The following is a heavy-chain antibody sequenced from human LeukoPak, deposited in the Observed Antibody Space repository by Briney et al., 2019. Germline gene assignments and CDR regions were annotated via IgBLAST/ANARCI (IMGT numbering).Heavy chain of an antibody. CDR2: INHSGGT. CDR1: GGSFSGYY. J-gene: IGHJ2*01. CDR3: ARECHYYDSSGYYVPGYFDL. D-gene: IGHD3-22*01. V-gene: IGHV4-34*01. Sequence: SETLSLTCGVYGGSFSGYYWSWIRQSPGKGLEWIGKINHSGGTNYNPSLRSRLTISVDTSRNQFSLKLTSVTAADTAVYYCARECHYYDSSGYYVPGYFDLWGCGTLVTVSS.